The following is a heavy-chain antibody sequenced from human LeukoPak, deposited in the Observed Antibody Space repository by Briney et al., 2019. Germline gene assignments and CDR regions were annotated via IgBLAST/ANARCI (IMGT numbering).Heavy chain of an antibody. D-gene: IGHD1-7*01. CDR1: GFTFSSYS. CDR3: ARSEGNWNYGY. Sequence: GRSLRLSCAASGFTFSSYSMNWVRQAPGKGLEWVSYISSSSSTIYYADSVKGRFTISRDNAKNSLYLQMNSLRAEDTAVYYCARSEGNWNYGYWGQGTLVTVSS. V-gene: IGHV3-48*01. CDR2: ISSSSSTI. J-gene: IGHJ4*02.